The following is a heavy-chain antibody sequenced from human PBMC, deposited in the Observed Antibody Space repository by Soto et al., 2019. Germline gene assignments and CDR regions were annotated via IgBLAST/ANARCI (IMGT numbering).Heavy chain of an antibody. CDR3: AKAIVRYCSSTSCYSAMDV. D-gene: IGHD2-2*01. CDR2: ISGSGGST. Sequence: GGSLRLSCAASGFTFSSYAMSWVRQAPGKGLEWVSAISGSGGSTYYADSVKGRFTISRDNSKNTLYLQMNSLRAEDTAVYYCAKAIVRYCSSTSCYSAMDVWGQGTTVTVSS. CDR1: GFTFSSYA. J-gene: IGHJ6*02. V-gene: IGHV3-23*01.